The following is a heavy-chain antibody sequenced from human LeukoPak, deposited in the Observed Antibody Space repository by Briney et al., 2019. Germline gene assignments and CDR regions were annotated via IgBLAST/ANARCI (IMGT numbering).Heavy chain of an antibody. CDR2: ISGSGGST. Sequence: GGSLRLSCAASGFTFSSYAMSWVRQASGKGLDWVSAISGSGGSTYYADSVKGRFTISRDNSKNTLYLQMNSLRAEDTAVYYCAKDPPRFVVVVAASLYWGQGTLVTVSS. J-gene: IGHJ4*02. D-gene: IGHD2-15*01. CDR3: AKDPPRFVVVVAASLY. CDR1: GFTFSSYA. V-gene: IGHV3-23*01.